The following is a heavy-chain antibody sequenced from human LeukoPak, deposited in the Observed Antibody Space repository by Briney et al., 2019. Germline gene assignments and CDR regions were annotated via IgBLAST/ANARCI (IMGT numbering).Heavy chain of an antibody. CDR2: IYYSGST. V-gene: IGHV4-59*08. Sequence: PSETLSLTCTVSGGSINTYYWSWIRQPPGKGLEWIGYIYYSGSTNYNPSLKSRVTISVDTSKNQFSLKLTSVTAADTAVYYCARIGGNDYWGQGTLVTVSS. CDR3: ARIGGNDY. CDR1: GGSINTYY. J-gene: IGHJ4*02. D-gene: IGHD4-23*01.